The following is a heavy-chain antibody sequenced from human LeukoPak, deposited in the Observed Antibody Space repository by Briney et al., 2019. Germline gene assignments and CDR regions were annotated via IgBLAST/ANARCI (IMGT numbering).Heavy chain of an antibody. CDR3: ARVGQYSSSWSYTGGYYYIDV. J-gene: IGHJ6*03. CDR1: GFTFDDYG. CDR2: INWNGGST. V-gene: IGHV3-20*04. D-gene: IGHD6-13*01. Sequence: PPGGSLRLSCAASGFTFDDYGMSWVRQAPGKGLEWVSGINWNGGSTGYADSVKGRYTISRDNAKNSLYLQMNSLRAEDTALYYCARVGQYSSSWSYTGGYYYIDVWGKGTTVTVSS.